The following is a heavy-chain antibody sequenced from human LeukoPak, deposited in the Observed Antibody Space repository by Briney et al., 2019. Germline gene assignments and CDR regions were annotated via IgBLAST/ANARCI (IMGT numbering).Heavy chain of an antibody. J-gene: IGHJ4*02. CDR1: GGSISSYY. CDR3: ARVVTRELYYFDY. V-gene: IGHV4-59*01. CDR2: IYYSGST. D-gene: IGHD2-21*02. Sequence: PSETLSLTCTVSGGSISSYYWSWIRQPPGKGLEWIGYIYYSGSTNYNPSLKSRVTISVDTSKNQFSLKLSSVTAADTAVYYCARVVTRELYYFDYWGQGTLVTVSS.